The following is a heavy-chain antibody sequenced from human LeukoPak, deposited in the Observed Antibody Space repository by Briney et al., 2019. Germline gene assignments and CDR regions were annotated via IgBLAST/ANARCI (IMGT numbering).Heavy chain of an antibody. CDR3: ARWYSSSWYADC. J-gene: IGHJ4*02. V-gene: IGHV4-34*01. Sequence: MASETLPLTCAVYGGSFSGYYWSWIRQPPGKGLEWIGSIYYSGSTYYNPSLKSRVTISVDTSKNQFSLKLSSVTAADTAVYYCARWYSSSWYADCWGQGTLVTVSS. CDR2: IYYSGST. CDR1: GGSFSGYY. D-gene: IGHD6-13*01.